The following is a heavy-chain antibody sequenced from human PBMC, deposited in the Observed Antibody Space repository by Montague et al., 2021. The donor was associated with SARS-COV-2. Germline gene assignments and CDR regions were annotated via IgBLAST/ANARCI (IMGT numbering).Heavy chain of an antibody. J-gene: IGHJ4*02. D-gene: IGHD1-7*01. Sequence: SETLSLTCNVSGDSITNTRYFWGWIRQPPGKALEWIGSIYHNGNTYYNPSLERRALLSIDTSKNQFSLRLSSVIASDTAVYYCVVELNYFFDYWGQGFLVSVSS. CDR3: VVELNYFFDY. CDR1: GDSITNTRYF. V-gene: IGHV4-39*01. CDR2: IYHNGNT.